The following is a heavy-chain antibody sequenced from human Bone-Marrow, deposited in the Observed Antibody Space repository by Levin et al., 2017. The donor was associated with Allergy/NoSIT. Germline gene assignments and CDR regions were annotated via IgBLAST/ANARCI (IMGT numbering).Heavy chain of an antibody. Sequence: AASVKVSCKASGYTFTSYAMHWVRQAPGQRLEWMGWINAGNGNTKYSQKFQGRVTITRDTSASTAYMELSSLRSEDTAVYYCARFGSGGVVLGSYCYYMDVWGKGTTVTVSS. J-gene: IGHJ6*03. CDR1: GYTFTSYA. CDR3: ARFGSGGVVLGSYCYYMDV. D-gene: IGHD3-3*01. CDR2: INAGNGNT. V-gene: IGHV1-3*01.